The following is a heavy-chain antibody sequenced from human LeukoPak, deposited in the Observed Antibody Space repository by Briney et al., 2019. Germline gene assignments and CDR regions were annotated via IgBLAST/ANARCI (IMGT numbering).Heavy chain of an antibody. CDR2: ISSNGGSI. V-gene: IGHV3-64D*09. CDR1: GFTFSSYA. CDR3: VKGPWGSDYELSDKYYFDY. D-gene: IGHD3-16*01. Sequence: GGSLRLSCSASGFTFSSYAMHWVRQAPGKGLEYVSAISSNGGSIYYADSVKGRFTISRDNSKNTLYLQMSSLRAEDTAAYYCVKGPWGSDYELSDKYYFDYWGQGTLVTVSS. J-gene: IGHJ4*02.